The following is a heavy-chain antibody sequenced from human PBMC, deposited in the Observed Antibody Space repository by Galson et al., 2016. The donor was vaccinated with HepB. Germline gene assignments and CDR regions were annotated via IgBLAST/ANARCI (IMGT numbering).Heavy chain of an antibody. D-gene: IGHD3-10*01. CDR3: ARRAVWFREPTQAYYYYGMDV. CDR1: GFTFSNYS. V-gene: IGHV3-48*02. Sequence: SLRLSCAVSGFTFSNYSMNWVRQAPGQGLEWVSYISSSNSVIYYANSVKGRFTISRDNAKNSLYLQMNRLRDEDTAVYYWARRAVWFREPTQAYYYYGMDVWGQGTTVTVSS. J-gene: IGHJ6*02. CDR2: ISSSNSVI.